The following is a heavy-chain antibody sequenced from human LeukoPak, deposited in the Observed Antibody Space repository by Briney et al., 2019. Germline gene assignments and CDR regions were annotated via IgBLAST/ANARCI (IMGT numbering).Heavy chain of an antibody. CDR1: GFTFSSYG. Sequence: GGSLRLSCAASGFTFSSYGMHWVRQAPGKGLEWVAVIWYDGSNKYYADSVKGRFTISRDNAKNSLYLQMDSLRVEDTAFYYCAKDNRRHYTSGPNPDSLHWGQGALVTVSS. J-gene: IGHJ4*02. CDR3: AKDNRRHYTSGPNPDSLH. V-gene: IGHV3-33*03. D-gene: IGHD6-19*01. CDR2: IWYDGSNK.